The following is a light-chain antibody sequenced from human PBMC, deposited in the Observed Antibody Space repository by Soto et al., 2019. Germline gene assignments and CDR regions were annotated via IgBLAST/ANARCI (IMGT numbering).Light chain of an antibody. CDR1: TSKIGAVYG. Sequence: QSVLTQPPSVSGAPGQSVTISCTGRTSKIGAVYGFHWYQQIRGTAPRLLIFANDNRPSGVPDRFSGSKSGTSASLTITGLHAEDAADYYCQSDDSTLRVVFGGGTKLTVL. J-gene: IGLJ2*01. V-gene: IGLV1-40*01. CDR3: QSDDSTLRVV. CDR2: AND.